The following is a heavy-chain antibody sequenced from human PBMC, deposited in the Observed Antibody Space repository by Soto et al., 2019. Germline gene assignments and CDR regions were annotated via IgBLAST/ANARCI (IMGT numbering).Heavy chain of an antibody. CDR1: GGSIRSTAYY. V-gene: IGHV4-39*01. D-gene: IGHD1-1*01. CDR3: VRHWSSSGNNWFDP. J-gene: IGHJ5*02. Sequence: SGTLYLTCTVSGGSIRSTAYYWAWIRQSPGKGLEWIGSIYYSGTTYYHPSLKSRVTMSVDTPKNQVSLKLSSMTAADTAVYYCVRHWSSSGNNWFDPWGQGTQVTVSS. CDR2: IYYSGTT.